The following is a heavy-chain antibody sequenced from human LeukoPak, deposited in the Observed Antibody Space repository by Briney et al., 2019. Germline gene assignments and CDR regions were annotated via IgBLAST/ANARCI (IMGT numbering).Heavy chain of an antibody. V-gene: IGHV3-7*01. D-gene: IGHD1-26*01. Sequence: PGGSLRLSCAASGFTFSSYWMSWVRQAPGKGLEWVANIKQDGSEKYYVDSVKGRFTISRDNAKNSLYLQMNSLRAEDTAVYYCASLSSRREGSPDYWGQGTLVTVSS. CDR1: GFTFSSYW. CDR2: IKQDGSEK. CDR3: ASLSSRREGSPDY. J-gene: IGHJ4*02.